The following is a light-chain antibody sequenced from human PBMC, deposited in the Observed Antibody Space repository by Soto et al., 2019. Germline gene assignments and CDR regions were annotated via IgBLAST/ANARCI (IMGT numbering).Light chain of an antibody. CDR2: DAT. Sequence: VVLTQSPPTLSLSPGESATLSCRASQSVGSNLARYQQKRGQAPRLLIYDATERATGIPARFTGSRSGSDFTLSISSLEPDDFAVYYCQQRSDRLSFGGGTELAI. V-gene: IGKV3-11*01. J-gene: IGKJ4*01. CDR1: QSVGSN. CDR3: QQRSDRLS.